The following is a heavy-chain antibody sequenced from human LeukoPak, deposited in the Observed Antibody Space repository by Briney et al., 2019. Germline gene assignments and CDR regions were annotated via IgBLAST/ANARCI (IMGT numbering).Heavy chain of an antibody. CDR3: ARVGTMVRGVIPIRWFDP. J-gene: IGHJ5*02. Sequence: ASVKVSCKASGYTFTGYYMHWVRQAPGQGLEWMGWINPNSGGTNYAQKFQGRVTMTRDTSISTAYMELSRLRSDDTAVYYCARVGTMVRGVIPIRWFDPWGQGTLVTVSS. D-gene: IGHD3-10*01. CDR2: INPNSGGT. CDR1: GYTFTGYY. V-gene: IGHV1-2*02.